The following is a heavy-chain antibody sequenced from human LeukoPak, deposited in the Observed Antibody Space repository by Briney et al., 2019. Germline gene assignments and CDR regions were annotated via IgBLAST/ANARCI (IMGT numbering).Heavy chain of an antibody. Sequence: GGSLRLSCAASGFTFASYDMHWVRQAPGKGLEWVGRIRSSSDGGTIDYAAPVKGRFTLSRDDSKTTLYLQMNSLQTEDTAVYYCATDFYDSTWGQGTLVTVSS. V-gene: IGHV3-15*07. CDR2: IRSSSDGGTI. CDR3: ATDFYDST. J-gene: IGHJ5*02. CDR1: GFTFASYD. D-gene: IGHD3-22*01.